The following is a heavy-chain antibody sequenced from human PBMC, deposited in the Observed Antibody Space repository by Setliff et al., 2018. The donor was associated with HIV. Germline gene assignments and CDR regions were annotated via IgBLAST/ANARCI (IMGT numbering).Heavy chain of an antibody. D-gene: IGHD3-3*01. CDR3: ARGIPRGTVFGAVGYFDY. Sequence: GASVKVSCKASGGTFSSYITAWVRQAPGQGLEWMGGIHPIFGTTNYARDFMGRVSITADESTNTAYMELSSLRSDDSAIYYCARGIPRGTVFGAVGYFDYWGQGTPVTVSS. V-gene: IGHV1-69*13. CDR1: GGTFSSYI. CDR2: IHPIFGTT. J-gene: IGHJ4*02.